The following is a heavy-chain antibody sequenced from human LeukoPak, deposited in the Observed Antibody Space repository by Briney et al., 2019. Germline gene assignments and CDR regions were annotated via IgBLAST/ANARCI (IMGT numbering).Heavy chain of an antibody. J-gene: IGHJ4*02. CDR2: IHSTGST. V-gene: IGHV4-4*07. Sequence: PSETLSLTCTVSGGSISSYYWSWIRQLAGKGLEWIGRIHSTGSTNYNPSLKSRVTMSVDTSKNQFSLKLNSVTAADTAVYYCARTDYGDYVSDYWGQGTLVTVSS. D-gene: IGHD4-17*01. CDR3: ARTDYGDYVSDY. CDR1: GGSISSYY.